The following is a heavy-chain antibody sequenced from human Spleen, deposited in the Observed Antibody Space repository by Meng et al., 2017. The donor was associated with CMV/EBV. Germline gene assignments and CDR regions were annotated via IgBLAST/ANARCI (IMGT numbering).Heavy chain of an antibody. CDR3: AKQLGRRVLVFYYYYGMDV. D-gene: IGHD2-8*02. V-gene: IGHV3-30*02. J-gene: IGHJ6*02. CDR2: IRYDGSNK. CDR1: GFTFSSYA. Sequence: GSLRLSCAASGFTFSSYAMHWVRQAPGKGLEWVAFIRYDGSNKYYADSVKGRFTISRDNSKNTLYLQMNSLRAEDTAVYYCAKQLGRRVLVFYYYYGMDVWGQGTTVTVSS.